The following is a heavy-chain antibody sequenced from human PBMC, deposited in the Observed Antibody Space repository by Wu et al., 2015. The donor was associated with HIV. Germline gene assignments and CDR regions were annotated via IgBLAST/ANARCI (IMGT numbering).Heavy chain of an antibody. CDR3: ATLRAYGSGNIRSYYTMDV. CDR1: GNSLIDLS. V-gene: IGHV1-24*01. J-gene: IGHJ6*02. CDR2: FYPEEGKT. D-gene: IGHD3-10*01. Sequence: QVQLVQSEAEVKKPGASVKVSCMVSGNSLIDLSMHWVRQAPGKGLEWMGGFYPEEGKTIFAQKFQGRVTMTEDTSTDTTYLELSSLRSEDTAVYYCATLRAYGSGNIRSYYTMDVWGQGTTVTVSS.